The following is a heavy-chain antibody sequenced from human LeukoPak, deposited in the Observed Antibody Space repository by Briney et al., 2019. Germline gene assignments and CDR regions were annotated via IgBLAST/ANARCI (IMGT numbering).Heavy chain of an antibody. CDR1: GYTLTELS. CDR2: LDPEDGET. J-gene: IGHJ5*02. Sequence: ASVKVSCKVSGYTLTELSMHWVRQAPGKGLEWMGGLDPEDGETIYAQKFQGRVTMTEDTSTDTAYMELSSLRSEDTAVYYCASLVTAIRGVDWFDPWGQGTLVTVSS. CDR3: ASLVTAIRGVDWFDP. V-gene: IGHV1-24*01. D-gene: IGHD2-21*02.